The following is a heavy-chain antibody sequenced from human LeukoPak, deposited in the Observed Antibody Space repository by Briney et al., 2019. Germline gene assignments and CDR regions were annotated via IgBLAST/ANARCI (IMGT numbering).Heavy chain of an antibody. CDR2: IYYSGST. D-gene: IGHD4-23*01. CDR1: GGSISSSSYY. V-gene: IGHV4-30-4*08. J-gene: IGHJ3*02. Sequence: SETLSLTCTVSGGSISSSSYYWGWIRQPPGKGLEWIGYIYYSGSTYYNPSLKSRVTISVDTSKNQFSLKLSSVTAADTAVYYCARDRNGGNRLSAFDIWGQGTMVTVSS. CDR3: ARDRNGGNRLSAFDI.